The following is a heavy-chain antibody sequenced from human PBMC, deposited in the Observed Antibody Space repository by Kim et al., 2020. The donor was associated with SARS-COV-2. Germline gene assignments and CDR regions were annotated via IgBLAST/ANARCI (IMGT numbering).Heavy chain of an antibody. D-gene: IGHD6-13*01. Sequence: TKYSQKFQGRVTITRDTSASTDYMELSSLRSEDTAVYYGAGGGVSSSWFDYWGQGTLVTVSS. CDR2: T. J-gene: IGHJ4*02. CDR3: AGGGVSSSWFDY. V-gene: IGHV1-3*01.